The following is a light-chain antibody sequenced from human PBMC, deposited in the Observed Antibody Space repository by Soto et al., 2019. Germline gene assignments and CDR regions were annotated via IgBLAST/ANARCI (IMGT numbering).Light chain of an antibody. CDR3: QQYNSWPPLT. CDR2: GAS. J-gene: IGKJ4*01. CDR1: QSVSSN. Sequence: EIVMTQSPATLSVSPGERATLSCRASQSVSSNLAWYQQKPGQAPRLLIYGASTRATGIPARFSGSGSGTEFILTISSLQSEDLAVYYCQQYNSWPPLTFGGGTKVEIK. V-gene: IGKV3-15*01.